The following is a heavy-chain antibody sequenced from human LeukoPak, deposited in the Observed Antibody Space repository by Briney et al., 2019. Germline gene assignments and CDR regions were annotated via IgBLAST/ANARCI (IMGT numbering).Heavy chain of an antibody. CDR3: ARLGFCGTNLCLSDF. V-gene: IGHV4-59*11. Sequence: SETLSLTCTVSGGSISNHYWTWIRQPPGKGLEWIGFIYYTGSTDYNPSLKSRLTISVDASNNQLSLNLNSVTAADTAVYYCARLGFCGTNLCLSDFWGQGTLVTVSS. CDR1: GGSISNHY. D-gene: IGHD2-8*01. J-gene: IGHJ4*02. CDR2: IYYTGST.